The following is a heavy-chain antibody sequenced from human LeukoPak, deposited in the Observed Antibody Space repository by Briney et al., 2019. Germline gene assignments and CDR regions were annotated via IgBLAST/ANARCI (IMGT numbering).Heavy chain of an antibody. J-gene: IGHJ5*02. Sequence: SETLSLTCAVYGGSFSGYYWSWIRQPPGKGLEWIGEINHSGSTNYNPSLKSRVTIAVDTSKNQLSLKLSSVTAADTAVYYCARPYYYDSRIDPWGQGILVTVSS. CDR2: INHSGST. D-gene: IGHD3-22*01. CDR1: GGSFSGYY. V-gene: IGHV4-34*01. CDR3: ARPYYYDSRIDP.